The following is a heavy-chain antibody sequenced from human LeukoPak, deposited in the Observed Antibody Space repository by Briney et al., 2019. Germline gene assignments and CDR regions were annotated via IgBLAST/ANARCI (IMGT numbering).Heavy chain of an antibody. CDR3: VRDFNWAFDY. V-gene: IGHV3-30*02. Sequence: PGGSLRLSCAASGFIFISHGMHWARQAPDKGLEWVAMMRADGSDKWYAESVKGRFSISRDNSRNMVYLQMNSLRPEDTAVYYCVRDFNWAFDYWGQGTLVTVSS. CDR2: MRADGSDK. J-gene: IGHJ4*02. CDR1: GFIFISHG. D-gene: IGHD1-1*01.